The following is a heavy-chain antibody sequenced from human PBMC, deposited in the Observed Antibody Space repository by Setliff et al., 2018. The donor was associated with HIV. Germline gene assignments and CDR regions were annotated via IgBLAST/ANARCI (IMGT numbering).Heavy chain of an antibody. D-gene: IGHD6-19*01. CDR2: ISWSGSGI. V-gene: IGHV3-20*04. J-gene: IGHJ4*02. CDR3: ARDRSRGWYGVLNY. CDR1: GFKFDDYG. Sequence: RPGGSLRLSCAASGFKFDDYGMSWVRQGPGKGLEWVAGISWSGSGIGYGDTVKGRFTISRDDDRNFLFLQMNSLRAEDTAVYYCARDRSRGWYGVLNYWGQGTLVTVSS.